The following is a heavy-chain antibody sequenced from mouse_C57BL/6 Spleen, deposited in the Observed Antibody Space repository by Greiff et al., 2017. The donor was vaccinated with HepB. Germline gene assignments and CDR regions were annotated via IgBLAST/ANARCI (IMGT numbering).Heavy chain of an antibody. D-gene: IGHD2-4*01. V-gene: IGHV1-81*01. CDR2: IYPRSGNT. Sequence: QVQLQQSGAELARPGASVKLSCKASGYTFTSYGISWVKQRTGQGLEWIGEIYPRSGNTYYNEKFKGKATLTADKSSSTAYMELRSLTSEDSAVYFFARQYDYESPSFAYWGQGTLVTVSA. J-gene: IGHJ3*01. CDR3: ARQYDYESPSFAY. CDR1: GYTFTSYG.